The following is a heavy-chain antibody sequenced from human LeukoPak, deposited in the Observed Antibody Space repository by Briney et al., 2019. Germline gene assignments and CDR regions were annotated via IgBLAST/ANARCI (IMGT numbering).Heavy chain of an antibody. CDR2: INSDGSST. CDR1: GFTFSSYW. J-gene: IGHJ4*02. V-gene: IGHV3-74*01. D-gene: IGHD2-15*01. CDR3: AREVVVAATPPDY. Sequence: GGSLRLSCAASGFTFSSYWMHWVRQAPGKGLVWVSRINSDGSSTSYADSVKGRFTISRDNAKNTLYLQMNSLRAEDTAVYYCAREVVVAATPPDYWGQGTLVTVSS.